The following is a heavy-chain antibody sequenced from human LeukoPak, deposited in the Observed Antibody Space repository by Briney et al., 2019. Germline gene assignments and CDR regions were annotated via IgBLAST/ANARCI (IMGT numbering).Heavy chain of an antibody. CDR3: ARDSYVAVAGTYNWFDP. CDR1: GFTFRSYS. V-gene: IGHV3-21*01. CDR2: ISSSSSYI. D-gene: IGHD6-19*01. Sequence: GGSLRLSCAASGFTFRSYSMNWVRQAPGKGLEWVSSISSSSSYIYYADSVKGRFTISRDNAKNSLYLQMNSLRAEDTAVYYCARDSYVAVAGTYNWFDPWGQGTLVTVSS. J-gene: IGHJ5*02.